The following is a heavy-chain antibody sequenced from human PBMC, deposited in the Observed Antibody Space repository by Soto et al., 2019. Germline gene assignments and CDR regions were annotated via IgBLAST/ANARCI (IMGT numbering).Heavy chain of an antibody. CDR1: GFTFSSYP. CDR2: ISYDGGNQ. Sequence: SLKISCKASGFTFSSYPMQWFRQSPGKVLEWVTVISYDGGNQYYADSVKGRFTISRDNSKDTLYLQMHSLRSDDTAVYFCARGPITQTSFIDHWGQGTLVTVSS. D-gene: IGHD1-20*01. V-gene: IGHV3-30-3*01. J-gene: IGHJ4*02. CDR3: ARGPITQTSFIDH.